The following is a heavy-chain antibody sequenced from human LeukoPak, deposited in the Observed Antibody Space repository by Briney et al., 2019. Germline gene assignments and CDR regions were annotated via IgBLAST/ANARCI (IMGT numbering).Heavy chain of an antibody. CDR2: INHSGST. CDR1: GGSFSGYY. J-gene: IGHJ5*02. Sequence: SETLSLTCAVYGGSFSGYYWSWIRQPPGKGLEWIGEINHSGSTNYNPSLKSRVTISVDTSKNQFSLKLSSVTAADTAVYYCARGGRGYDILTGYYKGRPRNWLDPWGQGTLVTVSS. V-gene: IGHV4-34*01. D-gene: IGHD3-9*01. CDR3: ARGGRGYDILTGYYKGRPRNWLDP.